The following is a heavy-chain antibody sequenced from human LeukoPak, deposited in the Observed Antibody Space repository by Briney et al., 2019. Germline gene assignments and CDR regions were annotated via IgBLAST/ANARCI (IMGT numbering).Heavy chain of an antibody. J-gene: IGHJ4*02. Sequence: ESLETLSLTCAVYGGSFSGYYWNWIRQVPGKGLEWIGEINHSASARYSPSLKSRVTMSVDTSKNQFSLKLTSVTAADTAIYYCAREIIWGTYRRLYYFDSWGQGTLVTVSS. CDR1: GGSFSGYY. CDR2: INHSASA. CDR3: AREIIWGTYRRLYYFDS. D-gene: IGHD3-16*02. V-gene: IGHV4-34*01.